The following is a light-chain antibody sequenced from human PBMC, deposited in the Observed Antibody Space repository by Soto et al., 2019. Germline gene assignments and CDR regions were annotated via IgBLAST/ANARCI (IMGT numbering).Light chain of an antibody. Sequence: IQMTQSPPSLSAYAGGRVTIACRADQTISDNLNWYHQKPGEVPRLLIFGVSALQSGVLPRFSGSGSGTDFTLTISGLQSEDSGTYYCQQTDRTPFTFGPGTKV. CDR2: GVS. V-gene: IGKV1-39*01. J-gene: IGKJ3*01. CDR1: QTISDN. CDR3: QQTDRTPFT.